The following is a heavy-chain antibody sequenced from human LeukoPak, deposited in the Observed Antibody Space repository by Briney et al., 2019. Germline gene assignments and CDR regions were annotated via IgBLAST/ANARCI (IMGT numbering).Heavy chain of an antibody. J-gene: IGHJ4*02. Sequence: ASVKVSCKASGYTFTSYDINWVRQATGQGLEWMGWMSPNSGNTGYAQKFQGRVTMTRNTSISTAYMELSSLRSEDTAVYYCARAATVVIGACGYWGQGTLVTVSS. CDR2: MSPNSGNT. D-gene: IGHD4-23*01. CDR3: ARAATVVIGACGY. CDR1: GYTFTSYD. V-gene: IGHV1-8*01.